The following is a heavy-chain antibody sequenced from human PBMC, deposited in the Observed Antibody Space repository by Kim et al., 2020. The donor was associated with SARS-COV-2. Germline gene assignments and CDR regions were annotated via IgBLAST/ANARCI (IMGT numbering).Heavy chain of an antibody. CDR2: VIPVFRST. V-gene: IGHV1-69*13. J-gene: IGHJ5*02. CDR1: GDTLRTAT. D-gene: IGHD2-2*01. Sequence: SVKVSCKTSGDTLRTATISWVRQAPGQGLEWMGGVIPVFRSTDYSKKFQGRITITADESSNTVYLELSSLRSDDTAVYFCATSSSDADGYFYVLHTWGQ. CDR3: ATSSSDADGYFYVLHT.